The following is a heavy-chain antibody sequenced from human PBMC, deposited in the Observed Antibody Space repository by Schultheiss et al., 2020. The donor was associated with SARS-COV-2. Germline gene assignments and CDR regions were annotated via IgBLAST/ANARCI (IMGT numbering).Heavy chain of an antibody. J-gene: IGHJ4*02. D-gene: IGHD6-13*01. CDR3: AIVKGAAAGY. CDR2: INHSGST. CDR1: GGSISSYY. Sequence: SETLSLTCTVSGGSISSYYWSWIRQPPGKGLEWIGEINHSGSTNYNPSLKSRVTISVDTSKNQFSLKLSSVTAADTAVYYCAIVKGAAAGYWGQGTLVTVSS. V-gene: IGHV4-34*01.